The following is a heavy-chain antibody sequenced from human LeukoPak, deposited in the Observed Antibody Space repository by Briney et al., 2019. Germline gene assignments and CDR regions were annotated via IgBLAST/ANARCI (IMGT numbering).Heavy chain of an antibody. CDR1: GGTFISYA. V-gene: IGHV1-8*02. Sequence: ASVTVSFKASGGTFISYAISWVRQATGQGREWMGWMNPNSGNTGYAQNFQGRVTMTRDTSISTAYMELTSLRSEDTAVYYCVGGAPNWGFDYWGQGTLVIVSS. D-gene: IGHD7-27*01. CDR3: VGGAPNWGFDY. J-gene: IGHJ4*02. CDR2: MNPNSGNT.